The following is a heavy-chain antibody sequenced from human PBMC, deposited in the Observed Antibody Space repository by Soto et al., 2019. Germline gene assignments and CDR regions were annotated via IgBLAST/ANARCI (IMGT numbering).Heavy chain of an antibody. D-gene: IGHD6-19*01. CDR3: ANSQYSSGWYLLDY. CDR1: GGTFSSYA. CDR2: IIPIFGTA. J-gene: IGHJ4*02. V-gene: IGHV1-69*13. Sequence: GASVKVSCKASGGTFSSYAISWVRQAPGQGLEWMGGIIPIFGTANYAQKFQGRVTITADESTSTAYMELSSLRSEDTAMYYCANSQYSSGWYLLDYWGQGTLVTVSS.